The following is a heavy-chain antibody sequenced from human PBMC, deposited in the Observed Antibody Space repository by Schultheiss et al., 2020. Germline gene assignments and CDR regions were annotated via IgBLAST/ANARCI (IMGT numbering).Heavy chain of an antibody. Sequence: GGSLRLSCAASGFTFSSYSMNWVRQAPGKGLEWVSAISGSGGSTYYADSVKGRFTISRDNAKNSLYLQMNSLRAEDTAVYYCARGGSSSIYYYYGMDVWGQGTTVTVSS. J-gene: IGHJ6*02. V-gene: IGHV3-21*04. CDR2: ISGSGGST. CDR1: GFTFSSYS. D-gene: IGHD6-6*01. CDR3: ARGGSSSIYYYYGMDV.